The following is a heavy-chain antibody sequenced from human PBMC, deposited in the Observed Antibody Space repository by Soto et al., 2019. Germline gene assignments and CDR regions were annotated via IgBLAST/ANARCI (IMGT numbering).Heavy chain of an antibody. CDR3: ARLAPAAMGCWFDP. CDR1: GGSISSGGYY. CDR2: IYYSGST. V-gene: IGHV4-31*03. J-gene: IGHJ5*02. Sequence: QVQLQESGPGLVKPSQTLSLTCTVSGGSISSGGYYWSWIRQHPGQGLEWMGDIYYSGSTYYNPSLKSRVTISVDTSKNQVSLKVSSVTAADTAGDYCARLAPAAMGCWFDPGVQGTLVTVSS. D-gene: IGHD2-2*01.